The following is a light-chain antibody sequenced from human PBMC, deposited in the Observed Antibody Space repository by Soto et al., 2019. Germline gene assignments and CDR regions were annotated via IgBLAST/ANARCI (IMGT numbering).Light chain of an antibody. CDR3: AAWDDSLKGLWV. J-gene: IGLJ3*02. CDR2: SNN. V-gene: IGLV1-44*01. CDR1: SSNIGSNT. Sequence: QSVLTQPPSASGTPGQRVTISCSGSSSNIGSNTVNWYQQLPGTAPKLLIYSNNQRPSGVPDRFSGSKSGTSASLAISGLQSDDEADYYCAAWDDSLKGLWVFGGGTKLTVL.